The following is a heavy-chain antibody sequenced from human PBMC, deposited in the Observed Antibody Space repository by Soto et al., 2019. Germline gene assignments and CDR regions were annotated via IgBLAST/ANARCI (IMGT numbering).Heavy chain of an antibody. CDR3: ARGLIPYGLDV. CDR2: SSSDGGTT. Sequence: EVHLVESGGGLVQPGGSLRLSCAASGFNFSKYPMHWVRQAPGKGLAYVSASSSDGGTTFYADSVRGRFTMSRDNLKNTLYLQMRTLRVEDMAVYYCARGLIPYGLDVWGQGTTVTIS. CDR1: GFNFSKYP. D-gene: IGHD2-8*01. J-gene: IGHJ6*02. V-gene: IGHV3-64*07.